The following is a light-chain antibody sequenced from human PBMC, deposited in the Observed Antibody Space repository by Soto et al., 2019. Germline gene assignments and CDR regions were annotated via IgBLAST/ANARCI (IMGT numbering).Light chain of an antibody. Sequence: DIQMPQSPSTLSASIGDRVTITCRASQSISGCLAWYQQTPGKAPKLLISDASRLESGVPSRFSGSGAGTEFPLTISSLQPGDSATYYCQQYNNYPWTFGRGTKVEIK. V-gene: IGKV1-5*01. J-gene: IGKJ1*01. CDR2: DAS. CDR1: QSISGC. CDR3: QQYNNYPWT.